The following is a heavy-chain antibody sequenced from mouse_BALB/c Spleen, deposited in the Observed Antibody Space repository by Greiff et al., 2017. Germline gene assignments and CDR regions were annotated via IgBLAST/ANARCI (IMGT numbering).Heavy chain of an antibody. CDR2: ISSGGGST. V-gene: IGHV5-12-1*01. J-gene: IGHJ1*01. Sequence: EVKVVESGGGLVKPGGSLKLSCAASGFAFSSYDMSWVRQTPEKRLEWVAYISSGGGSTYYPDTVKGRFTISRDNAKNTLYLQMSSLKSEDTAMYYCARHRESDYYGSSLFYFDVWGAGTTVTVSS. CDR3: ARHRESDYYGSSLFYFDV. D-gene: IGHD1-1*01. CDR1: GFAFSSYD.